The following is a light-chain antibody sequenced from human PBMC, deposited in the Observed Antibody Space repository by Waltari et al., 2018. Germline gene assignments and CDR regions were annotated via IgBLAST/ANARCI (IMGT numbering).Light chain of an antibody. CDR3: ASKTNNAAVL. CDR1: TNDVGAYDC. V-gene: IGLV2-14*03. CDR2: DVH. J-gene: IGLJ3*02. Sequence: QSALTQPASVSGSPGQSITISRTGTTNDVGAYDCASWYQHHPGKVPQLLIYDVHNRPSGASDRFSGSKSGNTASLTISGLQAGDEADYYCASKTNNAAVLFGGGTKVTVL.